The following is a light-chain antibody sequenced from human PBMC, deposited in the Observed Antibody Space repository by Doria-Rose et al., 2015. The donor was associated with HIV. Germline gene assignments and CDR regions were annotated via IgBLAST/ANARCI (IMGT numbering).Light chain of an antibody. CDR2: DGS. CDR1: QSFSSTY. CDR3: HQYGTSWT. J-gene: IGKJ1*01. V-gene: IGKV3-20*01. Sequence: EIVLTQSPGTLSLSPGERATLSCRASQSFSSTYSTWYQQKPGQAPSLLIYDGSTRATGIPDRFSASGSGTDFTLTINRLEPEDFALYYCHQYGTSWTFGQGTKVE.